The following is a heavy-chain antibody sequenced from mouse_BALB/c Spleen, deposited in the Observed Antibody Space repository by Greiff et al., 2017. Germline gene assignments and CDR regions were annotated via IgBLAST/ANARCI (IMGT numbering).Heavy chain of an antibody. CDR1: GFSLTSYG. CDR2: IWAGGST. Sequence: VKLMESGPGLVAPSQSLSITCTVSGFSLTSYGVHWVRQPPGKGLEWLGVIWAGGSTNYNSALISRLSISKDNSKSQVFLKMNSLRTDDTAMYYCARRYGNYPGMPMGWWGQGTSVTVSS. CDR3: ARRYGNYPGMPMGW. D-gene: IGHD2-10*02. V-gene: IGHV2-9*02. J-gene: IGHJ4*01.